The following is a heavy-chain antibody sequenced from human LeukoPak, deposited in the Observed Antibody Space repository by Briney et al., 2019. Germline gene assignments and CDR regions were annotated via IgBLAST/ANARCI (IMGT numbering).Heavy chain of an antibody. Sequence: GASVKVSCKASGYTFTSYAMHWVRQAPGQRLEWMGWINAGNGNTKYSQKFQGRVTITRDTSASTAYMELSSLGSEDTAVYYCARVRPWGSPIDYWGQGTLVTVSS. CDR1: GYTFTSYA. CDR3: ARVRPWGSPIDY. D-gene: IGHD3-16*01. J-gene: IGHJ4*02. V-gene: IGHV1-3*01. CDR2: INAGNGNT.